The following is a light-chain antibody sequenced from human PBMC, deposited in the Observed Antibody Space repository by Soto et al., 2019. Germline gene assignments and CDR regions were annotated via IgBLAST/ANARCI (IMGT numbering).Light chain of an antibody. J-gene: IGKJ1*01. CDR1: QIISNY. CDR3: QQSYSSPRT. Sequence: DIQMTQSPSSLSASVGARVTITCRARQIISNYLNSYQQKPGKAPKLLIYAASILQSGVPSRFSGSRSGTDFTLTISSLQPEDFAAYYCQQSYSSPRTFGQGTKVDIK. V-gene: IGKV1-39*01. CDR2: AAS.